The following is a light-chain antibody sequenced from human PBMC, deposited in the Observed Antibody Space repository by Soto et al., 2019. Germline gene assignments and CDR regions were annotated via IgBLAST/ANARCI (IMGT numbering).Light chain of an antibody. V-gene: IGLV2-14*01. Sequence: QSALTQPASVSGSPGQSMTISCTGTSSDVGGYNYVSWYQQHPGKAPKLMIYDVNNRPSGVSNRFSGSKSGNTASLTISGLQAEDEADYYCSSYTGSSTYVVFGGGTKLTVL. CDR1: SSDVGGYNY. J-gene: IGLJ2*01. CDR2: DVN. CDR3: SSYTGSSTYVV.